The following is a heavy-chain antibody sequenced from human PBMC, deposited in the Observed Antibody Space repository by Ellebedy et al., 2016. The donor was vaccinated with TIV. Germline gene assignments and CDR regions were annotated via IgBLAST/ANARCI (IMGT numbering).Heavy chain of an antibody. J-gene: IGHJ4*02. Sequence: GGSLRLXXAASGFTFSSYDMHWVRQLTGKGLEWVSAIGPAGDTYYPGSVKGRFTISRDNAKNSFYLQMNSLSVGDTAVYYCARGPPDSNLFDYWGQGTLVTVSS. CDR3: ARGPPDSNLFDY. CDR2: IGPAGDT. D-gene: IGHD3-22*01. CDR1: GFTFSSYD. V-gene: IGHV3-13*01.